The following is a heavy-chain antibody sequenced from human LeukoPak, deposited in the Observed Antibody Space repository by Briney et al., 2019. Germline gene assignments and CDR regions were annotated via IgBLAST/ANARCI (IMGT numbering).Heavy chain of an antibody. V-gene: IGHV1-8*01. CDR3: ATSYGDYATNDY. Sequence: ASVKVSCKASGYTFTSYDINWVRQATGQGLEWMGWMNPNSGNTGYAQKFQGRVTMTRNTPISTAYMELSSLRSEDTAVYYCATSYGDYATNDYWGQGTLVTVSS. J-gene: IGHJ4*02. CDR1: GYTFTSYD. CDR2: MNPNSGNT. D-gene: IGHD4-17*01.